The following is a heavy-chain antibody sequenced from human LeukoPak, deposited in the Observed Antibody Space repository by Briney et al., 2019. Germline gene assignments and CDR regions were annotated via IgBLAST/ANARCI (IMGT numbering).Heavy chain of an antibody. V-gene: IGHV4-38-2*02. J-gene: IGHJ4*02. CDR1: GYSISSGYY. CDR3: ARGRRFYFGWFGDFDY. CDR2: IYHSGST. D-gene: IGHD3-9*01. Sequence: SETLSLTCTVSGYSISSGYYWGWIRQPPGKGLEWIGSIYHSGSTYYNPSLKSRVTISVDTSKNQFSLKLSSVTAADTAVYYCARGRRFYFGWFGDFDYWGQGTLVTVSS.